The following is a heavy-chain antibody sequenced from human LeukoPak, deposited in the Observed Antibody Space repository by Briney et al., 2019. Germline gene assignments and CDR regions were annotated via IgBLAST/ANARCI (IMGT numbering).Heavy chain of an antibody. Sequence: PVGSLRLSCAATGFTFSDYTIHWVRQAPGKRLQSVSAITSNGAYTHYADSVKGRFTISRDNSRNAVFLQMGGLRIEDMAVYYCARVKMGATVSDYYYYYMDVWGKGTTVTVSS. CDR3: ARVKMGATVSDYYYYYMDV. CDR2: ITSNGAYT. CDR1: GFTFSDYT. D-gene: IGHD1-26*01. J-gene: IGHJ6*03. V-gene: IGHV3-64*02.